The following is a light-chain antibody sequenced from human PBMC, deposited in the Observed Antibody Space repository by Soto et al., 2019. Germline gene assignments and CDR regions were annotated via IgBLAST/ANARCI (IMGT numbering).Light chain of an antibody. J-gene: IGKJ4*01. CDR1: QGITNF. V-gene: IGKV1-27*01. CDR2: AAS. Sequence: DIQMTQSPSSLSASVGDRVTITCRTSQGITNFLAWYQQKPGKPPKLLIYAASTLQSGVPSRFSGSGSETDFTLTISGLQPEDVATYYCQKYNSAPLTFGGGTKVDIK. CDR3: QKYNSAPLT.